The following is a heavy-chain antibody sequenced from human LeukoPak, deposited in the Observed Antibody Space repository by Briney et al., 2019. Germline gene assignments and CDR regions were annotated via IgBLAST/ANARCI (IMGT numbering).Heavy chain of an antibody. Sequence: PSETLSLTCTVSGGSISSHYWSWIRQPPGKGLEWIGYIYYSGSTNYNPSPKSRVTISVDTSKNQFSLKLSSVTAADTAEYYCARYVGAAAGYYYYYYMDVWGKGTTVTVSS. J-gene: IGHJ6*03. D-gene: IGHD6-13*01. CDR2: IYYSGST. CDR1: GGSISSHY. V-gene: IGHV4-59*11. CDR3: ARYVGAAAGYYYYYYMDV.